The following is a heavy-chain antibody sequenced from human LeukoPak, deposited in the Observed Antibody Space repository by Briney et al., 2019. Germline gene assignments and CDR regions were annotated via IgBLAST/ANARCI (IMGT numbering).Heavy chain of an antibody. V-gene: IGHV3-11*01. J-gene: IGHJ6*02. CDR3: AREVVIVPDYYYYGLDV. Sequence: GGSLRLSCAASEFTFSDYYMSWIRQAPGKGLEWVSFIIRSGTTKYYADSVKGRFTISRDNAKNSLYLQMNSLRAEDTAVYYCAREVVIVPDYYYYGLDVWGQGTTVTVSS. D-gene: IGHD2/OR15-2a*01. CDR2: IIRSGTTK. CDR1: EFTFSDYY.